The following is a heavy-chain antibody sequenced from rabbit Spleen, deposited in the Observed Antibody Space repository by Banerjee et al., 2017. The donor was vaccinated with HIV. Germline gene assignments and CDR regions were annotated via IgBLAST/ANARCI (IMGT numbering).Heavy chain of an antibody. Sequence: QQQLEESGGGLVKPGGTLTLTCTVSGFSFSSNWICWVRQAPGKGLEWIACINAATGKPVYATWAKGRFTISRTSSTTVTLRMTSLTAADTATYFCARDLVGVIGWNFYLWGPGTLVTVS. D-gene: IGHD1-1*01. CDR2: INAATGKP. CDR1: GFSFSSNW. J-gene: IGHJ4*01. CDR3: ARDLVGVIGWNFYL. V-gene: IGHV1S45*01.